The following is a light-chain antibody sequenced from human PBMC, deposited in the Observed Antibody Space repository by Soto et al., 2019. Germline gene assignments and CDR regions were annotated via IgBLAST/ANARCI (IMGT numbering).Light chain of an antibody. V-gene: IGKV3-15*01. J-gene: IGKJ2*01. CDR3: RHYNKRPPYT. Sequence: EIVMTQSPATLSVSPGERATLSCRASQSLSSNLAWYQHKPGQAPRLLIYGASTRATGIPARFSGSGSGTAYTLPISSQQSEDVAVYYYRHYNKRPPYTFGQGTKLEIK. CDR2: GAS. CDR1: QSLSSN.